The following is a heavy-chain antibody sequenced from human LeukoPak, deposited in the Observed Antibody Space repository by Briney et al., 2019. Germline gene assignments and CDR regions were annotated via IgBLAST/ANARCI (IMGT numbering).Heavy chain of an antibody. CDR1: GGTFSSYA. V-gene: IGHV1-46*01. Sequence: ASVKVSCKASGGTFSSYAISWVRQAPGQGLEWMGIINPSGGSTSYAQKFQGRVTMTRDTSTSTVYMELSSLRSEDTAVYYCARTTGRTFDYWGQGTLVTVSS. D-gene: IGHD1-1*01. CDR3: ARTTGRTFDY. CDR2: INPSGGST. J-gene: IGHJ4*02.